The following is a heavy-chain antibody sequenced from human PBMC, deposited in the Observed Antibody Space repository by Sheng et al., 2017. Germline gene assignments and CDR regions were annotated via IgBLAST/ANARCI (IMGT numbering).Heavy chain of an antibody. CDR3: AREGAAAGTDV. CDR1: GGSISSYY. V-gene: IGHV4-59*12. Sequence: QVQLQESGPGLVKPSETLSLTCTVSGGSISSYYWSWIRQPPGKGLEWIGYIYYSGSTNYNPSLKSRVTISVDTSKNQFSLKLSSVTAADTAVYYCAREGAAAGTDVWGQGDHG. J-gene: IGHJ6*02. CDR2: IYYSGST. D-gene: IGHD6-13*01.